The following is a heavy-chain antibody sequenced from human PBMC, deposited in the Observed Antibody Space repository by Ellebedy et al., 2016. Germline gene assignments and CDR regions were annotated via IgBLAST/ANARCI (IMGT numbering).Heavy chain of an antibody. CDR1: GFTFSTYA. D-gene: IGHD4-17*01. J-gene: IGHJ6*02. Sequence: GESLKISCAASGFTFSTYAMSWVRQAPGKGLEWVSTISGSGDETFYADSVKGRLTISRDNSKNTLYLQMNNLRAKDTALYFCATYGDYGRNYHYYDMDVWGQGTTVAVSS. V-gene: IGHV3-23*01. CDR2: ISGSGDET. CDR3: ATYGDYGRNYHYYDMDV.